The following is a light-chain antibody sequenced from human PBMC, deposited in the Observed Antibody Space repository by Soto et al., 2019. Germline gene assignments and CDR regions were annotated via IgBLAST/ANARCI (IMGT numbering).Light chain of an antibody. CDR3: QQRAGSST. V-gene: IGKV3-11*01. CDR2: DAS. CDR1: QTVGSIY. Sequence: DIVMTQSPDSLAVSLGERATLSCRASQTVGSIYLAWYQQKPGQAPRLLIYDASRRVTGIPARFSGSGSGTDFTLTLSSLEPEDFAVYYCQQRAGSSTFGQGTRLEIK. J-gene: IGKJ5*01.